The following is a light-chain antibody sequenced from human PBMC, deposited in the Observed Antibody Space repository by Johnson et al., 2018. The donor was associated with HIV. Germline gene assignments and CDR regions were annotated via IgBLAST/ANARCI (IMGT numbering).Light chain of an antibody. CDR1: SSNIGNNY. CDR2: ENN. CDR3: GTWDSGLSAVYV. V-gene: IGLV1-51*02. Sequence: HSVLTQPPSVSAAPGQKVSISCSGSSSNIGNNYVSWYQQLPGTAPKLLIYENNKRPSGIPDRFSGSKSGTSATLGITGLQTGDEADYYCGTWDSGLSAVYVCGTGTKVTVL. J-gene: IGLJ1*01.